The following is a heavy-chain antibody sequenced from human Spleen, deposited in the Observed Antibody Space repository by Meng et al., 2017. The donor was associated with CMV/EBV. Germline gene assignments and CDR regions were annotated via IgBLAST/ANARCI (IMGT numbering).Heavy chain of an antibody. Sequence: SVKVSCKASGGTFSNYGFTWVRQAPGQGLEWMGGIIPSLRTVNHVQKFQGRVTIIADTSTSTAYLELSSLRSEDTAVYYCANIYPSYHTDNSGYSEQSWGQGTLVTVSS. V-gene: IGHV1-69*10. D-gene: IGHD3-22*01. CDR1: GGTFSNYG. CDR3: ANIYPSYHTDNSGYSEQS. CDR2: IIPSLRTV. J-gene: IGHJ5*02.